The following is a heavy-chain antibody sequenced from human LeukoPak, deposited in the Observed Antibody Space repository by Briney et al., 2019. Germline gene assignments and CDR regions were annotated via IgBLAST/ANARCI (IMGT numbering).Heavy chain of an antibody. D-gene: IGHD6-13*01. Sequence: GGSLRLSCAVSGFTFTDYWMNGVRQAPGKGLEWVASIRQDGGEKYYVDSVKGRFTISRDNTKNSLYLRMSALRAEDTAVYYCARDGTAAGLYFDLWGQGTLVTVSS. CDR1: GFTFTDYW. CDR2: IRQDGGEK. CDR3: ARDGTAAGLYFDL. V-gene: IGHV3-7*01. J-gene: IGHJ4*01.